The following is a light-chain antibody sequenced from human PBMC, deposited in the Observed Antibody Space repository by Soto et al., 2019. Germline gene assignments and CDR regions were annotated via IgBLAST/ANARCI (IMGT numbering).Light chain of an antibody. CDR1: QGISNY. Sequence: DIQMTQSPSSLSASVGDRVTITCRASQGISNYLAWYQQKPGKVPKLLIYAASTLQSGVPSRFSGSGSGTAFTLPISSLQPEDVATYYCQKYNSAAWTFGQATKVEIK. V-gene: IGKV1-27*01. J-gene: IGKJ1*01. CDR2: AAS. CDR3: QKYNSAAWT.